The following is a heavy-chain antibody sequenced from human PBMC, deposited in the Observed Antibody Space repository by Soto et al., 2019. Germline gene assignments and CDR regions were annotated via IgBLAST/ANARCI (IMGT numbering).Heavy chain of an antibody. V-gene: IGHV3-21*01. Sequence: PGGSLRLSCAASGFNCNSYTINWVRQAPGKRLEWLSSISSSGYIFSTDSVRGRFTISRENAKNSVYLQTKSLRAEDKAVYFCARDCSGGSCYPGMDVWGQGTT. CDR2: ISSSGYI. J-gene: IGHJ6*02. CDR1: GFNCNSYT. CDR3: ARDCSGGSCYPGMDV. D-gene: IGHD2-15*01.